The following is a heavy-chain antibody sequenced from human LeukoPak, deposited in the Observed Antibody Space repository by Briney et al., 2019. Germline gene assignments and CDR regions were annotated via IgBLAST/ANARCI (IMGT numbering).Heavy chain of an antibody. CDR1: GFTFSSYA. D-gene: IGHD3-10*01. CDR2: ISSSSSTI. CDR3: ARDLSPEYYYGSGARRDYFDY. V-gene: IGHV3-48*02. Sequence: GGSLRLSCTASGFTFSSYAMNWVRQAPGKGLEWVSYISSSSSTIYYADSVKGRFTISRDNAKNSLYLQMNSLRDENTAVYYCARDLSPEYYYGSGARRDYFDYWGQGTLVTVSS. J-gene: IGHJ4*02.